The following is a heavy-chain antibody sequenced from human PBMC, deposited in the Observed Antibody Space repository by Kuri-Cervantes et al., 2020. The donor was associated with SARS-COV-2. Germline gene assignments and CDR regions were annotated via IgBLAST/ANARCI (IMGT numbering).Heavy chain of an antibody. J-gene: IGHJ4*02. D-gene: IGHD4-11*01. Sequence: GGSLRLSCAASGFTFSSYSMNWVRQAPGKGLEWVSSISGSSSYIYYADSVKGRFTISRDNAKNSLYLQMNSLRAEDTAVYYCARVTTVTEGYWGQGTLVTVSS. CDR2: ISGSSSYI. CDR1: GFTFSSYS. CDR3: ARVTTVTEGY. V-gene: IGHV3-21*01.